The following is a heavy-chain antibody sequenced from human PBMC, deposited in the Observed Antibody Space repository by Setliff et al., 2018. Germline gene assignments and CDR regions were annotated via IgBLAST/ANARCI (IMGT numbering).Heavy chain of an antibody. J-gene: IGHJ4*02. CDR3: ATSVSWIQLVLYPQGHPEPFDY. D-gene: IGHD5-18*01. CDR2: FDPEDGGT. CDR1: GYTLTELS. Sequence: ASVKVSCKVSGYTLTELSMHWVRQAPGKGLEWMGGFDPEDGGTIYAQKFQGRVTMTEDTSTDTAYMELSSLRSEDTAVYYCATSVSWIQLVLYPQGHPEPFDYWGQGTLVTVS. V-gene: IGHV1-24*01.